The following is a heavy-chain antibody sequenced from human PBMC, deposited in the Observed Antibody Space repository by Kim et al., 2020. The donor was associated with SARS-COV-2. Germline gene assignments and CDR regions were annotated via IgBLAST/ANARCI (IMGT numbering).Heavy chain of an antibody. V-gene: IGHV1-2*02. Sequence: ASVKVSCKASGYTFTGYYMHWVRQAPGQGLEWMGWINPNSGGTNYAQKFQGRVTMTRDTSISTAYMELSRLRSDDTAVYYCARERSGYDSGDAFDIWGQGTMVTVSS. D-gene: IGHD5-12*01. J-gene: IGHJ3*02. CDR3: ARERSGYDSGDAFDI. CDR1: GYTFTGYY. CDR2: INPNSGGT.